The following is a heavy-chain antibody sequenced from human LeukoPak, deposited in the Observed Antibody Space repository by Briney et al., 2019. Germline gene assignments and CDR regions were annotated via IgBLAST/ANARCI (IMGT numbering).Heavy chain of an antibody. CDR3: VKDLGRYRNNCFDY. CDR2: ISGSGGGT. D-gene: IGHD1-26*01. Sequence: PGGSLRLSCAASGFTFTNCAMSWVRQAPEKGLEWVSTISGSGGGTYYADSVKGRFTISRDDSKNTLYLQMNSLRAEDTAVYYCVKDLGRYRNNCFDYWGQGTLVTVSS. CDR1: GFTFTNCA. V-gene: IGHV3-23*01. J-gene: IGHJ4*02.